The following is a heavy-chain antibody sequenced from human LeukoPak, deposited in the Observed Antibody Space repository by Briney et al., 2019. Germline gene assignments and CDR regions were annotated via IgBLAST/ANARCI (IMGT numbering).Heavy chain of an antibody. CDR2: IYASGTT. CDR1: GGSISGYY. CDR3: ARGPSSSSRKYYYSYYMDV. J-gene: IGHJ6*03. Sequence: SETLSLTCTVSGGSISGYYWSWIRQPAGKGLEWIGRIYASGTTNYSPSLKSRVTMSVDTSKNQFSLKLTSVTAADTAVYYCARGPSSSSRKYYYSYYMDVWGKGTTVTVSS. D-gene: IGHD6-13*01. V-gene: IGHV4-4*07.